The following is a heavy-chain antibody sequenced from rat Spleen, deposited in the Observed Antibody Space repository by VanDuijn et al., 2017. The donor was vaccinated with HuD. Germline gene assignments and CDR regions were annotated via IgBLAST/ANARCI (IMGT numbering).Heavy chain of an antibody. J-gene: IGHJ2*01. CDR1: GFTFSNYG. CDR2: ISNFGGSI. D-gene: IGHD1-11*01. Sequence: EVQLVESGGGLVQPGRSLKLSCVASGFTFSNYGMAWVRQAPAKGLEWVASISNFGGSIHYPDSVKGRFTISRDNAKSTLYLQMDSLGSEDTATYYCARRHYGYTDYFDYWGQGVMVTVSS. CDR3: ARRHYGYTDYFDY. V-gene: IGHV5S23*01.